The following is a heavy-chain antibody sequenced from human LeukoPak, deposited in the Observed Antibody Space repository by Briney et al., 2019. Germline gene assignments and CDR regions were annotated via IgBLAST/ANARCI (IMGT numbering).Heavy chain of an antibody. V-gene: IGHV3-7*05. CDR1: GFTFSSYW. CDR3: ARGVSYYDSSGYYNEYFQH. CDR2: IKQDGSEK. J-gene: IGHJ1*01. D-gene: IGHD3-22*01. Sequence: GGSLRLSCAASGFTFSSYWMSWVRQAPGKGLEWVANIKQDGSEKYYVDSVKGRFTISRDNAKNSLYLQMNSLRAEDTAVYYCARGVSYYDSSGYYNEYFQHWGQGTLVTVSS.